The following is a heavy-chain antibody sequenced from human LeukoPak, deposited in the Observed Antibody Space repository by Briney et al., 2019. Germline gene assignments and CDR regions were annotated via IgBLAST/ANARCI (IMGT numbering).Heavy chain of an antibody. CDR1: GYTFTGYY. CDR2: INPDSGGT. Sequence: ASVKVSRKASGYTFTGYYMYWVRQAPGQGLEWMGWINPDSGGTNYAQKFQGRVTMTRDTSISTAYMELSRLRSDDTAVYYCAREQQLSVDYWGQGTLVTVSS. J-gene: IGHJ4*02. CDR3: AREQQLSVDY. V-gene: IGHV1-2*02. D-gene: IGHD6-13*01.